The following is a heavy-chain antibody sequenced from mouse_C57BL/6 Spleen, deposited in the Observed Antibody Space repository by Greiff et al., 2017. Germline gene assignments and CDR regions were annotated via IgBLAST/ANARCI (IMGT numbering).Heavy chain of an antibody. CDR3: ARSDGSYYAMDY. CDR1: GYSFTGYF. J-gene: IGHJ4*01. D-gene: IGHD2-3*01. CDR2: INPYNGDT. Sequence: VQLKESGPELVKPGDSVKISCKASGYSFTGYFMNWVMQSHGKSLEWIGRINPYNGDTFYNQKFKGKATLTVDKSSSTAHMELRSLTSEDSAVYYCARSDGSYYAMDYWGQGTSVTVSS. V-gene: IGHV1-20*01.